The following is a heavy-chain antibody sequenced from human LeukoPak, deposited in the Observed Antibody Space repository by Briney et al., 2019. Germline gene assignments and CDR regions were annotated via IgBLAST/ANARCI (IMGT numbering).Heavy chain of an antibody. J-gene: IGHJ4*02. CDR1: GGSISSSNYY. D-gene: IGHD6-19*01. CDR3: ARDHSSGFDS. CDR2: IYYSGST. V-gene: IGHV4-39*07. Sequence: SETLSLTCTVSGGSISSSNYYWAWIRQPPGKGLEWIGNIYYSGSTYYNPSLKSRVTISVDTSKNQFSLKLSSVTAADTAVYYCARDHSSGFDSWGQGTLVTVSS.